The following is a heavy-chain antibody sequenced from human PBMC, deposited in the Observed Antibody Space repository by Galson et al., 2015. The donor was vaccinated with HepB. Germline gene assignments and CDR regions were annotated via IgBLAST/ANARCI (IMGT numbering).Heavy chain of an antibody. V-gene: IGHV3-53*01. CDR2: IYSTGTT. Sequence: SLRLSCAGSGFTVSSHYMSWVRQAPGKGLEWVSIIYSTGTTNYADSVKGRFTISRDKSNDAVYLQMKTLRGEDTAVYYCARGAVPLFGEPVLKRGLDVWGQGTTVTVS. D-gene: IGHD3-10*01. CDR1: GFTVSSHY. J-gene: IGHJ6*02. CDR3: ARGAVPLFGEPVLKRGLDV.